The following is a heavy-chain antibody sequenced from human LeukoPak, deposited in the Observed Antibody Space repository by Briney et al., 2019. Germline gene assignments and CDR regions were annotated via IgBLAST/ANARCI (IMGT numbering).Heavy chain of an antibody. CDR1: VGSISIYD. D-gene: IGHD2-2*01. Sequence: PSESLSLTCAVSVGSISIYDWSWIRKPPGKGLEWIGYISYSGSINYNPSLKSRVTISVDTSKNQFSLKLSSVTAADTAVYYCARDQAISRFDYWGQGTLVTVSS. V-gene: IGHV4-59*01. J-gene: IGHJ4*02. CDR3: ARDQAISRFDY. CDR2: ISYSGSI.